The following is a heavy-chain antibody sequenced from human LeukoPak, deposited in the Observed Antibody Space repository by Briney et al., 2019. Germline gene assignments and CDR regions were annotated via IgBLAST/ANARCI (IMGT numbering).Heavy chain of an antibody. J-gene: IGHJ6*03. CDR1: GGSFSGYY. V-gene: IGHV4-34*01. Sequence: SETLSLTCAVYGGSFSGYYWSWIRQPPGKGLEWIGEINHSGSTNYNPSLKSRVTISVDTSKNQFSPKLSSVTAADTAVYYCARGNSETYYYGSGSYYRSYYYYMDVWGKGTTVTVSS. D-gene: IGHD3-10*01. CDR3: ARGNSETYYYGSGSYYRSYYYYMDV. CDR2: INHSGST.